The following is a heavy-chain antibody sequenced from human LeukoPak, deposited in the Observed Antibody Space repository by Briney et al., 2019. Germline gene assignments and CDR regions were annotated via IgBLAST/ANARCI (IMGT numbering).Heavy chain of an antibody. V-gene: IGHV1-18*01. CDR3: ARDGPDIVVVPAAQYYYYYYMDV. Sequence: ASVKVSCKASGYTFTSYGISWVRQAPGQGLEWMGWISAYNGNTNYAQKLQGRVTMTTDTSTSTAYMELRSLRSGDTAVYYCARDGPDIVVVPAAQYYYYYYMDVWGKGTTVTVSS. CDR1: GYTFTSYG. CDR2: ISAYNGNT. J-gene: IGHJ6*03. D-gene: IGHD2-2*01.